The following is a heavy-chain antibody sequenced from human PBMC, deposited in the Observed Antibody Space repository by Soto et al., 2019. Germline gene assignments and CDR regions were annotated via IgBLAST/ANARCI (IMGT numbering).Heavy chain of an antibody. Sequence: PGESLQISCQGSGYTFTNYWIVWVRQLPGKGLEWMGIIYPRDSHTTYSPSFQGQVTISDDKSLNSAFLQWSSLKASDTATYYCARFAATSGINAFDVWGPGTMVTVSS. CDR2: IYPRDSHT. CDR1: GYTFTNYW. J-gene: IGHJ3*01. CDR3: ARFAATSGINAFDV. D-gene: IGHD1-1*01. V-gene: IGHV5-51*01.